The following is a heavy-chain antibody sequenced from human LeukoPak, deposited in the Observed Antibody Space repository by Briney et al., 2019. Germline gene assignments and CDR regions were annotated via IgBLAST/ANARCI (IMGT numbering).Heavy chain of an antibody. CDR1: GGSFSGYY. D-gene: IGHD1-14*01. V-gene: IGHV4-34*01. CDR2: INHSGST. J-gene: IGHJ6*02. CDR3: AGVGTRRYYYYYGMDV. Sequence: PSETLSLTCAVYGGSFSGYYWSWIRQPPGKGLEWIGEINHSGSTNYNPSLKSRVTISVDTSKNQFSLKLSSVTAADTAVYYCAGVGTRRYYYYYGMDVWGQGTTVTVSS.